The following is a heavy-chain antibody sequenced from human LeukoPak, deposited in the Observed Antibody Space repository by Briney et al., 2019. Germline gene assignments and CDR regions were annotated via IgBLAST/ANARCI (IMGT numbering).Heavy chain of an antibody. CDR1: GFTVSNNY. J-gene: IGHJ4*02. CDR2: ISSNGSTI. Sequence: GGSLRLSCAASGFTVSNNYVAWVRQAPGKGLEWISYISSNGSTIYYAASVKGRFTISRDSAKNSLYLQMNGLRAEDTAIYYGARGPKTSFDYWGQGTLVTVSS. V-gene: IGHV3-11*04. CDR3: ARGPKTSFDY.